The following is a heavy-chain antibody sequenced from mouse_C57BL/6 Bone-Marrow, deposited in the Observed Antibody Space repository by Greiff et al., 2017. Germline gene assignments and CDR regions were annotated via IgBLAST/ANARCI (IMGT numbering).Heavy chain of an antibody. D-gene: IGHD1-1*01. V-gene: IGHV5-17*01. Sequence: VQLQESGGGLVKPGGSLKLSCAASGFTFSDYGMHWVRQAPEKGLEWVAYISSGSSTIYYADTVKGRFTISRDNAKNTLFLQMTSLRSEDTAMYYCARDYYGSSPPFAYWGQGTLVTVSA. CDR3: ARDYYGSSPPFAY. CDR2: ISSGSSTI. CDR1: GFTFSDYG. J-gene: IGHJ3*01.